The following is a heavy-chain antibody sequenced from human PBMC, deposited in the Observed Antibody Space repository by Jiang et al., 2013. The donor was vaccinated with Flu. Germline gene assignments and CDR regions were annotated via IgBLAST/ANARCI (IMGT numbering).Heavy chain of an antibody. CDR3: ARDHSSSWYDY. CDR1: GYTFTSYY. Sequence: SVKVSCKASGYTFTSYYMHWVRQAPGQGLEWLGIINPSGGSTTYAQNFQGRVTMTRDTSTSTVYMELSSLRSDDTAVYYCARDHSSSWYDYWGQGTLVTVSS. V-gene: IGHV1-46*01. D-gene: IGHD6-13*01. J-gene: IGHJ4*02. CDR2: INPSGGST.